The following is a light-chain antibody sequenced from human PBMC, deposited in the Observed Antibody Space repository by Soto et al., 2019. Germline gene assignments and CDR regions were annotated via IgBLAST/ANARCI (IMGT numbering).Light chain of an antibody. CDR3: QQYVTSRT. CDR2: AGS. Sequence: ENVLTQSPASLSVFPGERATLSCRASRYVDRSYIAWYQQKTGQAPRLVIYAGSIRATGIPDRFGGSASGTDFTLTISRLEPEDLAVYYCQQYVTSRTFDQGTRVEMK. V-gene: IGKV3-20*01. J-gene: IGKJ1*01. CDR1: RYVDRSY.